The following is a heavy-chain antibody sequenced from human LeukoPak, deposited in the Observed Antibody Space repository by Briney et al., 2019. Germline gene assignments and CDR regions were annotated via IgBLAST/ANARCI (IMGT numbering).Heavy chain of an antibody. D-gene: IGHD3-10*01. CDR3: ARSRYTMVRGVTFLITDAFDT. CDR1: GGTFSSYA. J-gene: IGHJ3*02. Sequence: SVKVSCKASGGTFSSYAISWVRQAPGQGLEWMGRIIPILGIANYAQKFQGRVTITADKSTSTAYMELSSLRSEDTAVYYCARSRYTMVRGVTFLITDAFDTWGQGTMVTVSS. V-gene: IGHV1-69*04. CDR2: IIPILGIA.